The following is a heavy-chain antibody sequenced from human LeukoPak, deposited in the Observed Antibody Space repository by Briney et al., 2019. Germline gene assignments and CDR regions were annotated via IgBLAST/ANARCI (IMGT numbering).Heavy chain of an antibody. D-gene: IGHD4-17*01. V-gene: IGHV3-21*01. Sequence: KAGGSLRLSCAASGFTFSSYSMNWVRQAPGKGLEWVSSISSSSSYIYYADSVKGRFTISRDNAKNSLYLQMNSLRAEDTAVYYCAKASSPVTTLVPFDYWGQGTLVTVSS. CDR2: ISSSSSYI. CDR1: GFTFSSYS. J-gene: IGHJ4*02. CDR3: AKASSPVTTLVPFDY.